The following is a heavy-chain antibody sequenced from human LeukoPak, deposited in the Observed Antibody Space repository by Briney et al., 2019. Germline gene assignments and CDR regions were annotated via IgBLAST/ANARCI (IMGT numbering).Heavy chain of an antibody. CDR2: IIPIFGTA. J-gene: IGHJ4*02. CDR1: GGTFSSYA. CDR3: ARDSYDGDYINY. V-gene: IGHV1-69*06. D-gene: IGHD4-17*01. Sequence: SVKVSCKASGGTFSSYAISWVRQAPGQGLEWMGRIIPIFGTANYAQKFQGRVTITADKSTSTAYMELSSLRSEDTAVYYCARDSYDGDYINYWGQGTLVTVSS.